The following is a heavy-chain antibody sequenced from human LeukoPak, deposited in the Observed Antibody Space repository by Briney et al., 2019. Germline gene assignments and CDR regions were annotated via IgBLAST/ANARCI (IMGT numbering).Heavy chain of an antibody. CDR3: AIYGGNSVFDY. CDR1: GGSFSGYY. V-gene: IGHV4-34*01. D-gene: IGHD4-23*01. J-gene: IGHJ4*02. Sequence: PSETLSLTCAVYGGSFSGYYWSWIRQPPGKGLEWIGEISQSGSTNYNPSLKSRVTISADTSKNQFSLKLSSVTAADTAMYHCAIYGGNSVFDYWGQGTLVTVSS. CDR2: ISQSGST.